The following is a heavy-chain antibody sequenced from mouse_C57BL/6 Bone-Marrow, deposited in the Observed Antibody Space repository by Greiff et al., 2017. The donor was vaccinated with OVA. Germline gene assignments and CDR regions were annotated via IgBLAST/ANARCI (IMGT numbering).Heavy chain of an antibody. Sequence: VQLQQSGAELVRPGTSVKVSCKASGYAFTNYLIEWVKQGPGQGLEWIGVINPGSGGTNYNEKFKGKATLTAAKSSSPAYMQLSSLTSEDSAVYFCARDGSSLWYFDYWGQGTTLTVSS. CDR1: GYAFTNYL. CDR3: ARDGSSLWYFDY. V-gene: IGHV1-54*01. D-gene: IGHD1-1*01. CDR2: INPGSGGT. J-gene: IGHJ2*01.